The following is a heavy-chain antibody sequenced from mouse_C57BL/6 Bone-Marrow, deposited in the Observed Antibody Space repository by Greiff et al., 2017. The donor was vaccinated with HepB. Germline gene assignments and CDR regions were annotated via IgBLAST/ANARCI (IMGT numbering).Heavy chain of an antibody. Sequence: EVQLVESGAELVKPGASVKLSCTASGFNIKDYYMHWVKQRTEQGLEWIGRIDPEDGETKYAPKFQGKATITADTSSNTAYLQLSSLTSEDTAVYYCAPHYYGSSSYYAMDYWGQGTSVTVSS. CDR2: IDPEDGET. D-gene: IGHD1-1*01. J-gene: IGHJ4*01. CDR3: APHYYGSSSYYAMDY. V-gene: IGHV14-2*01. CDR1: GFNIKDYY.